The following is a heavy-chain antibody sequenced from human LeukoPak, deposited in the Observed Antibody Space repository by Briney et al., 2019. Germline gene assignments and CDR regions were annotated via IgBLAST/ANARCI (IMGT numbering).Heavy chain of an antibody. V-gene: IGHV4-34*01. Sequence: PSETLSLTCAVYGGSFSDYYWSWIRQPPGKGLERIGEINHSGSTNYNPSLKSRVTISVDTSKNQFSLKLSSVTAADTALYYCAREVRYCSGGSCPGVNWFDPWGQGTLVTVSS. D-gene: IGHD2-15*01. CDR1: GGSFSDYY. CDR3: AREVRYCSGGSCPGVNWFDP. J-gene: IGHJ5*02. CDR2: INHSGST.